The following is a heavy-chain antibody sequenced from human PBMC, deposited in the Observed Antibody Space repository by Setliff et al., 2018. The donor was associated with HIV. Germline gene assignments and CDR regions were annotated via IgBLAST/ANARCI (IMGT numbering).Heavy chain of an antibody. CDR3: ATDPGYSSTWYSESFQH. J-gene: IGHJ1*01. CDR1: GYTLTELS. V-gene: IGHV1-24*01. D-gene: IGHD6-13*01. Sequence: ASVKVSCKISGYTLTELSIHWVRQAPGKGLEWMANFDPEDGETFYAQKFQGRLTMTEDASTDTAYMEPSSLRSDDTAMYYCATDPGYSSTWYSESFQHWGQGTVVTVSS. CDR2: FDPEDGET.